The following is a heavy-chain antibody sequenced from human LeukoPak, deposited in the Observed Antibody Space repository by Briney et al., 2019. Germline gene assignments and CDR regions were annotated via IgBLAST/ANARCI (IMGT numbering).Heavy chain of an antibody. Sequence: SLRLSCAASGFTLSTYGIHWVRQAPGKGLEWVAVISYDGSNKYFADSVKGRFTISRDNSKNTLYLQMNSLRAEDSALYYCAKDVATTATTVYHGMDVWGQGTTVTVSS. CDR1: GFTLSTYG. J-gene: IGHJ6*02. CDR2: ISYDGSNK. V-gene: IGHV3-30*18. D-gene: IGHD4-17*01. CDR3: AKDVATTATTVYHGMDV.